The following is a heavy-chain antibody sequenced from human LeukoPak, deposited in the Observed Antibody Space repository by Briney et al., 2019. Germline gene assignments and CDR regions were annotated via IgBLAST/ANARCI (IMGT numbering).Heavy chain of an antibody. CDR2: ISSSSSYI. V-gene: IGHV3-21*01. Sequence: GGSLRLSCAASGFTFSSYSMNWVRQAPGKGLEWVSSISSSSSYIYYADSVKGRSTISRDNAKNSLYLQMNSLRAEDTAVYYCATLPYYDILTGYYYYYYMDVWGKGTTVTVSS. D-gene: IGHD3-9*01. J-gene: IGHJ6*03. CDR1: GFTFSSYS. CDR3: ATLPYYDILTGYYYYYYMDV.